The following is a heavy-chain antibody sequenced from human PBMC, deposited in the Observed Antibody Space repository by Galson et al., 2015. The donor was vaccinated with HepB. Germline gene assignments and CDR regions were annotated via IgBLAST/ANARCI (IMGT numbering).Heavy chain of an antibody. Sequence: SLRLSCAASGFTFDDYAMHWVRQVPGKGLEWVSGISWNSGSKGYADSVKGRFTISRDNAKNSLYLQMNSLRAEDTALYYCAKDRSTVAFYYFHYWGQGTLVTVSS. CDR1: GFTFDDYA. V-gene: IGHV3-9*01. CDR3: AKDRSTVAFYYFHY. D-gene: IGHD4-11*01. J-gene: IGHJ4*02. CDR2: ISWNSGSK.